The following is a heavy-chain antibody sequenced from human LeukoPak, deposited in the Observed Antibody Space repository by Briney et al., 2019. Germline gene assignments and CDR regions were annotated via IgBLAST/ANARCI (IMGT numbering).Heavy chain of an antibody. J-gene: IGHJ5*02. CDR2: IYYSGST. CDR3: ARAPDARASNWFDP. CDR1: GGSISSGDYY. Sequence: PSETLSLTCTVSGGSISSGDYYWSWIRQPPGKGLEWIGYIYYSGSTYYNPSLKSRVTISVDTSKNQFSLKLSSVTAADTAVYYWARAPDARASNWFDPWGQGTLVTVSS. V-gene: IGHV4-30-4*01.